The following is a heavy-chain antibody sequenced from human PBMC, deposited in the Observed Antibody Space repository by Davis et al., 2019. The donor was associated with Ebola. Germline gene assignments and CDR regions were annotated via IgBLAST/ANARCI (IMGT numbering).Heavy chain of an antibody. Sequence: GESLKISCVTSGFSFKNYAMSWVRQAPGKGLEWVSAISGTGDGTYYANSVKGRFTISRENSKNTLSLQMHSLRAEDTAVYYCAGGDFWSGQFDYWGQGTLVTVSS. D-gene: IGHD3-3*01. CDR1: GFSFKNYA. J-gene: IGHJ4*02. CDR3: AGGDFWSGQFDY. CDR2: ISGTGDGT. V-gene: IGHV3-23*01.